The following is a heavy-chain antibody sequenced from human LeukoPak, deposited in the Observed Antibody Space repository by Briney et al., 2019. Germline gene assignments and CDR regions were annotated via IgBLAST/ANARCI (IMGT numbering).Heavy chain of an antibody. V-gene: IGHV3-30*18. CDR3: AKNSIVVVVAATLDY. CDR1: GFTFSSYG. J-gene: IGHJ4*02. D-gene: IGHD2-15*01. CDR2: ISYDGSNK. Sequence: GGSLRLSCAASGFTFSSYGMHWVRQAPGKGLERVAVISYDGSNKYYADSVKGRFTISRDNSKNTLYLQMNSLRAEDTAVYYCAKNSIVVVVAATLDYWGQGTLVTVSS.